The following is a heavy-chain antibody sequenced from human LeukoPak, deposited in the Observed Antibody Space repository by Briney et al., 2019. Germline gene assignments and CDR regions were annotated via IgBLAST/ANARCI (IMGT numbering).Heavy chain of an antibody. CDR2: IYYSGST. V-gene: IGHV4-30-4*08. Sequence: PSQTLSLTCTVSGGSISSGDYYWSWIRQPPGKGLEWIGYIYYSGSTYYNPSLKNRVTISVDTSKNQFSLKLSPVTAADTAVYYCARDAYYYDSSGYSPYFDYWGQGTLVTVSS. CDR3: ARDAYYYDSSGYSPYFDY. CDR1: GGSISSGDYY. J-gene: IGHJ4*02. D-gene: IGHD3-22*01.